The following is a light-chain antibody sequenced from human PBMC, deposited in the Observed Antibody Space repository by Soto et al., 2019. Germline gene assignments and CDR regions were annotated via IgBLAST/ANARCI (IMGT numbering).Light chain of an antibody. J-gene: IGKJ5*01. CDR2: WAS. Sequence: DIVMTQSPDSLSVSLGERATINCKSSQSVLFTSNNKNYLAWYQQKPGQPPKLLISWASTRQSGIPGRFSGSGSGTDFTHTNSSLKTEYVAVYDYQRYYTTPSITFGQGTRLEIK. CDR1: QSVLFTSNNKNY. V-gene: IGKV4-1*01. CDR3: QRYYTTPSIT.